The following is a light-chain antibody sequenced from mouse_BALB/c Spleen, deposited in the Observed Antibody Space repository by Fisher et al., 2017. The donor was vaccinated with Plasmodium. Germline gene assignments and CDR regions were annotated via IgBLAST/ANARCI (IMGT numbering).Light chain of an antibody. Sequence: DIVLTQSPATLSVTPGDSVSLSCGASQSIANNLHWYQQKLHEPPRLLINYTSQSISGIPSRISGSGSGTDFTLSINSVETEDFGIYFCQQSNSWPLTFGAGTKLELK. CDR2: YTS. J-gene: IGKJ5*01. V-gene: IGKV5-43*01. CDR3: QQSNSWPLT. CDR1: QSIANN.